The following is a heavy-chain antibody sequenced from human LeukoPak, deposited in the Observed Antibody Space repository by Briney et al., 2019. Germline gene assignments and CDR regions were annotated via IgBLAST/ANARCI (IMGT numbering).Heavy chain of an antibody. Sequence: GESLEISCKGSGYHFNSYWIGWVRPVPGKGLGGVGIIYPGDYDTRDSTSFQAQVTISADKSISTAYLQLSSLKASDTAMYYCARQSSVAVAGTPSILFDYWGQGTLVTVSS. V-gene: IGHV5-51*01. D-gene: IGHD6-19*01. J-gene: IGHJ4*02. CDR3: ARQSSVAVAGTPSILFDY. CDR2: IYPGDYDT. CDR1: GYHFNSYW.